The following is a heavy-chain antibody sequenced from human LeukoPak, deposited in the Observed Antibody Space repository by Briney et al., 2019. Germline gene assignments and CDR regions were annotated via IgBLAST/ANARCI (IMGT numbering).Heavy chain of an antibody. Sequence: ASAKVSCKASGGTFSSYAISWVRQAPGQGLEWMGGIIPIFGTANYAQKFQGRVTITADESTSTAYMELSSLRSEDTAVYYCARYSSSPLYYFDYWGQGTLVTVSS. CDR2: IIPIFGTA. CDR1: GGTFSSYA. V-gene: IGHV1-69*13. J-gene: IGHJ4*02. D-gene: IGHD6-6*01. CDR3: ARYSSSPLYYFDY.